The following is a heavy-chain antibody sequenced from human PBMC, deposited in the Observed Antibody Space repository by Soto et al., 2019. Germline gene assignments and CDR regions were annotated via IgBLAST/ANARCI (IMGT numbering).Heavy chain of an antibody. J-gene: IGHJ6*02. D-gene: IGHD6-13*01. V-gene: IGHV1-69*13. CDR3: ARETPSAAAAYYYYGLDV. CDR2: IIPVFGTA. CDR1: GGTFSSYF. Sequence: PSVKVSCKVSGGTFSSYFINWVRQAPGQGLEWVGGIIPVFGTASYAEKFQGRVTITADESTSTAYMELSRLRSDDTAVYYCARETPSAAAAYYYYGLDVWGQGTTVTVSS.